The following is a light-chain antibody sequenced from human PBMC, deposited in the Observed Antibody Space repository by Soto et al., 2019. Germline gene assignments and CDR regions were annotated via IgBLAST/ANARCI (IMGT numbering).Light chain of an antibody. CDR1: QSISTE. J-gene: IGKJ2*01. V-gene: IGKV3-15*01. Sequence: EKAMTQSPATLSVSPGERATLSCRASQSISTELAWYQQIPGQPPRLLIYSASTRATGVPARFTGSGSGSEFTLTISALQSEDFAIYYCQQGHNWPLTFGQGTRLEI. CDR2: SAS. CDR3: QQGHNWPLT.